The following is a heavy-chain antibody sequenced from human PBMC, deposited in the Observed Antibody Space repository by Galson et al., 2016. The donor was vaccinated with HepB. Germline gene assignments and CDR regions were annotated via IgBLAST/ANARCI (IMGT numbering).Heavy chain of an antibody. CDR1: GFAFSSYA. CDR3: VKEKYIGPVAGDASRWDNWFDP. CDR2: ISGGGEST. D-gene: IGHD6-19*01. V-gene: IGHV3-23*01. J-gene: IGHJ5*02. Sequence: SLRLSCAASGFAFSSYAMSWVRQAPGKGLKWVSGISGGGESTYYADSVKGRFTISRDNSKNTVDLQMKSLRGEDTAIYYCVKEKYIGPVAGDASRWDNWFDPWGQGTLVTVSS.